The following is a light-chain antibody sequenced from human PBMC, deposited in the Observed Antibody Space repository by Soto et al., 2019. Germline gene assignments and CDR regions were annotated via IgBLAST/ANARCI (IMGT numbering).Light chain of an antibody. J-gene: IGKJ1*01. V-gene: IGKV1-5*01. Sequence: DIQMTQSPSTLSASVGDRVTITCRASQSVSSSLAWYQQKPGKAPKLLIYDASSLESGVPSRFSGSGSGTEFTLTISSLHPDDVATYYCQQYKSDPWTFGQGTKVEIK. CDR3: QQYKSDPWT. CDR1: QSVSSS. CDR2: DAS.